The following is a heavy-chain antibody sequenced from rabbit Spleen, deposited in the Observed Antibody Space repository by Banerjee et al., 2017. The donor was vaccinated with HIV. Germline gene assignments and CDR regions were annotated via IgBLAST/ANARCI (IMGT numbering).Heavy chain of an antibody. V-gene: IGHV1S45*01. CDR3: ARDSGTSFSSYGMDL. CDR2: IGAGISYTI. CDR1: GFSFSSSDY. J-gene: IGHJ6*01. D-gene: IGHD8-1*01. Sequence: QEQLEESGGDLVKPGASLTLTCKASGFSFSSSDYICWVRQAPGKGPEWIACIGAGISYTIYYATWAKGRFTISKTSSTTVTLQMTSLTAADTATYFCARDSGTSFSSYGMDLWGPGTLVTVS.